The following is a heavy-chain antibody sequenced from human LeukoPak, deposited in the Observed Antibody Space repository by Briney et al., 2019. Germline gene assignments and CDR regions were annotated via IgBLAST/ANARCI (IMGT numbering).Heavy chain of an antibody. Sequence: SETLSLTCTVSGGSISSYYWSWIRQPPGKGLEWIGYIYYSGSTNYNPSLKSRVTISVDTSKNQFSLKLSSVTAADTAVYYCARARSYYYSSGSYPPAFAFDIRGQGTMVTISS. J-gene: IGHJ3*02. CDR2: IYYSGST. CDR3: ARARSYYYSSGSYPPAFAFDI. CDR1: GGSISSYY. D-gene: IGHD3-10*01. V-gene: IGHV4-59*01.